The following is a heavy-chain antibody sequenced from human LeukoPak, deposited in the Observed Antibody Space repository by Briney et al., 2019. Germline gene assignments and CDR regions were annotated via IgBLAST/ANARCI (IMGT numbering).Heavy chain of an antibody. CDR3: ARGYAFDI. V-gene: IGHV4-59*01. CDR1: GDSISSYY. Sequence: PSETLSLTCTVSGDSISSYYWSWIRQPPGKGLEWIGYIYYIGSTNYNPSLKSRVTISVDTSKNQFSLELSSVTAADTAVYYCARGYAFDIWGQGTMVTVSS. J-gene: IGHJ3*02. CDR2: IYYIGST.